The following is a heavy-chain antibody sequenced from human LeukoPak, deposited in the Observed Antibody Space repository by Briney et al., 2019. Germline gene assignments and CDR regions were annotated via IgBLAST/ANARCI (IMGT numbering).Heavy chain of an antibody. CDR2: INPNSGGT. J-gene: IGHJ4*02. V-gene: IGHV1-2*02. D-gene: IGHD3-22*01. CDR3: ARGDYYDSRGVGVWA. CDR1: GYTFTGYY. Sequence: ASVKVSCKASGYTFTGYYMHWVRQAPGQGLEWMGWINPNSGGTNYAQKFQGRVTMTRDTSISTAYMELSRLRSDDTAVYYCARGDYYDSRGVGVWAGGQGPLVTVSS.